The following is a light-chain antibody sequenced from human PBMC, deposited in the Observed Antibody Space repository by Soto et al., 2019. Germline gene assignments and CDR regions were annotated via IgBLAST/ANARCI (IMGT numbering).Light chain of an antibody. CDR2: QVT. CDR3: SSYTAFTTYV. J-gene: IGLJ1*01. CDR1: SSDVGTRNF. V-gene: IGLV2-14*01. Sequence: QSVLTQPASVSGSPGQSITISCTGTSSDVGTRNFVSWYQQHPGKAPKLMIYQVTNRPSGVSNRFSGSKSGNTASLTISGLQAEDEADYYCSSYTAFTTYVFGSGTKVTVL.